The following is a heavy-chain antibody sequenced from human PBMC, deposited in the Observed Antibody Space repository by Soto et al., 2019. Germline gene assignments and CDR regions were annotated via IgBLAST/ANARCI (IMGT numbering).Heavy chain of an antibody. CDR1: GYPVTAYY. V-gene: IGHV1-2*02. CDR2: INPATGAA. D-gene: IGHD3-3*01. Sequence: QLHLVQSGAVVKKPGASVTVSCSASGYPVTAYYMHWVRQAPGRGLEWMGGINPATGAAKYTQTFQGRVTIARDTATMTVFMELGGLTSEDAAVFFCARGGGVGVAGSAAFDMWGQGTLVTVSS. J-gene: IGHJ3*02. CDR3: ARGGGVGVAGSAAFDM.